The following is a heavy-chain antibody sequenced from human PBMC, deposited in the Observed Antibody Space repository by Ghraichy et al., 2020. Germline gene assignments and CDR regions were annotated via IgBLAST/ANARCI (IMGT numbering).Heavy chain of an antibody. CDR3: ARGGPNNSNYAVDI. CDR2: MNQDGSEK. J-gene: IGHJ3*02. D-gene: IGHD4-11*01. Sequence: GGSLRLSCAASGFTFNTYYMTWVRQAPGKGLEWVANMNQDGSEKYYVDSVKGRFTISRDNAKNSLYLQMISLRAEDTAVYYCARGGPNNSNYAVDIWGQGTMVTVSS. V-gene: IGHV3-7*03. CDR1: GFTFNTYY.